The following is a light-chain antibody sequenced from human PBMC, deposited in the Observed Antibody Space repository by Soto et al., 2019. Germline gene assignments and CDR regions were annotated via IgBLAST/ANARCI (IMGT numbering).Light chain of an antibody. CDR3: QQRSNWPT. CDR1: QSVSNNY. V-gene: IGKV3-11*01. Sequence: GLTQSTGALSLSPGERATLSCRASQSVSNNYLAWYQQKPGQAPRLLIYGASNRATGIPDRFSGSGSGTDFTLTISSLEPEDFAVYYCQQRSNWPTFGQGTRLEIK. J-gene: IGKJ5*01. CDR2: GAS.